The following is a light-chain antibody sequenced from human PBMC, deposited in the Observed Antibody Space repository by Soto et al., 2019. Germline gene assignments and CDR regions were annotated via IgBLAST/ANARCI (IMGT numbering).Light chain of an antibody. CDR1: QSVSSN. J-gene: IGKJ1*01. CDR3: QQYNNWPWT. V-gene: IGKV3-15*01. Sequence: EVVMTLSPATLSVSPGKRATLACRASQSVSSNLAWYQQKNGQAPRLLIYGASTRATGIPARFSGSGSGTEFNLTISSLQSEDFAVYYCQQYNNWPWTFGQGTKVDIK. CDR2: GAS.